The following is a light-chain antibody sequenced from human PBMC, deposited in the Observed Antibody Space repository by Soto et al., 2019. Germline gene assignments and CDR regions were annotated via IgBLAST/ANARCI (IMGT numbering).Light chain of an antibody. J-gene: IGLJ2*01. CDR2: GNN. V-gene: IGLV1-40*01. Sequence: QSVLTPPPSVSGTPGQRVSISCTGTSSNLGAGYDVHWYQQLPGAAPRLLIFGNNVRPSGVPDRFSGSKSGTSASLAITGLQAEDEAIYHCQSYDGSLATSIFGAGTKLTVL. CDR1: SSNLGAGYD. CDR3: QSYDGSLATSI.